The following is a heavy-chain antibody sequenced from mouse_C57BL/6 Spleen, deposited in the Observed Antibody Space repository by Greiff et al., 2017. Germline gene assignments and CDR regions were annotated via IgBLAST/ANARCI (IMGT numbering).Heavy chain of an antibody. V-gene: IGHV1-80*01. CDR1: GYAFSSYW. J-gene: IGHJ3*01. CDR3: ARGDDYDGNWFAY. Sequence: QVQLQQSGAELVKPGASVKISCKASGYAFSSYWMNWVKQRPGKGLEWIGQIYPGDGDTNYNGKFKGKATLTADKSSSKAYMQLSSLTSEDSAVYFCARGDDYDGNWFAYWGQGTLVTVSA. CDR2: IYPGDGDT. D-gene: IGHD2-4*01.